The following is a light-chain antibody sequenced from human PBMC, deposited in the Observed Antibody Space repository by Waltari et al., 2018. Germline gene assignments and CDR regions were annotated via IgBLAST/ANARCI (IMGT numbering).Light chain of an antibody. CDR3: TSYAGRSTLI. V-gene: IGLV2-23*02. CDR1: SSDVGNYNL. J-gene: IGLJ2*01. CDR2: EVV. Sequence: QSALTQPASVSGSPGQSLTISCPGTSSDVGNYNLVSWYQQYPGKAPKLVIYEVVKRPPSVSSRFSGSKSGSTASLTISGLQPEDEGNYYCTSYAGRSTLIFGGGT.